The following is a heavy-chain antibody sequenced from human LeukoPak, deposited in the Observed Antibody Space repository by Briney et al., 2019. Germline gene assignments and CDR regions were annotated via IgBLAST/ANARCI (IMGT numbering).Heavy chain of an antibody. CDR3: ASRDRGYYYGMDV. V-gene: IGHV3-66*01. CDR1: GFTVSSNY. D-gene: IGHD3-10*01. CDR2: IYSGGST. J-gene: IGHJ6*02. Sequence: GGSLRLSCAASGFTVSSNYMSWVRQAPGKGLEWVSVIYSGGSTYYADSVKGRFTISRDNSKNTLYLQMNSLRAEDKAVYYCASRDRGYYYGMDVWGQGTTVTVSS.